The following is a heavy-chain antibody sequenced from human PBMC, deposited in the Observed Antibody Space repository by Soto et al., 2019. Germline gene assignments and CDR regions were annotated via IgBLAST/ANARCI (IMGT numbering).Heavy chain of an antibody. CDR2: ISGSGGST. CDR3: AKYGGSSGSYYYYYGMDV. CDR1: GFTFSSYA. Sequence: GGSLRLSCAASGFTFSSYAMSWVRQAPGKGLEWVSAISGSGGSTYYADSVKGRFTISRDNSKNTLYLQMNSLRAEDTAVYYCAKYGGSSGSYYYYYGMDVWGHGTKVTVSS. J-gene: IGHJ6*02. V-gene: IGHV3-23*01. D-gene: IGHD3-22*01.